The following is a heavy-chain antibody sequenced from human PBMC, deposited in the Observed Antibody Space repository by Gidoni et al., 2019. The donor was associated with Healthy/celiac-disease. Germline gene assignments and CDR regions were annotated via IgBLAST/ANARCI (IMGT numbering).Heavy chain of an antibody. CDR1: GGTFSSYA. V-gene: IGHV1-69*04. CDR2: IIPILGIA. D-gene: IGHD3-22*01. J-gene: IGHJ4*02. Sequence: QVQLVQSGAEVTKPGSSVKVSCKAFGGTFSSYAISWVRQAPGQGLEWMGRIIPILGIANYAQKFQGRVTITADKSTSTAYMELSSLRSEDTAVYYCARDLGAYYYDSSGYGYWGQGTLVTVSS. CDR3: ARDLGAYYYDSSGYGY.